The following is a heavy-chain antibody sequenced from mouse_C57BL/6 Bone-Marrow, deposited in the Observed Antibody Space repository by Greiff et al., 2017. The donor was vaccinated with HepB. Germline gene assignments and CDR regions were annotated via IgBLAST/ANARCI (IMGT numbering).Heavy chain of an antibody. V-gene: IGHV5-6*01. Sequence: DVQLVESGGDLVKPGGSLKLSCAASGFTFSSYGMSWVRQTPDKRLEWVATISSGGSYTYYPDSVKGRFTISRDNAKNTLYLQMSSLKSEDTAMYYCARIYSNPFAYWGQGTLVTVSA. CDR1: GFTFSSYG. J-gene: IGHJ3*01. CDR2: ISSGGSYT. D-gene: IGHD2-5*01. CDR3: ARIYSNPFAY.